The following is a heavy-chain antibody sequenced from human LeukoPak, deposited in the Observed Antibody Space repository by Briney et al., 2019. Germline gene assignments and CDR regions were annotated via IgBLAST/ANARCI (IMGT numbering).Heavy chain of an antibody. J-gene: IGHJ5*02. Sequence: GGSLRLSCAASGFTFSSYSMNWVRQAPGKGLDWVSSISSRSSYIYYADSVKGRFTISRDNAKNSLYLQMNSLRAEDTAVYYCARDKSSSSTYRWFDPWGQGTLVTVSS. D-gene: IGHD6-6*01. CDR1: GFTFSSYS. CDR3: ARDKSSSSTYRWFDP. CDR2: ISSRSSYI. V-gene: IGHV3-21*01.